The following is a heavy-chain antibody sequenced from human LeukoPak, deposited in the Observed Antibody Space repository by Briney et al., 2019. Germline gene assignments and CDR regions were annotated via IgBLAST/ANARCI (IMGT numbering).Heavy chain of an antibody. V-gene: IGHV3-21*01. CDR1: GFTFATYT. Sequence: GGSLRLSCTGAGFTFATYTFNWVRQAPGKGLEWVASIGATQTYIYYADSVRGRFTISRDNAKNSVYLEMNSLRAEDTAIYYCARDLGGSSSWTPSSDYWGQGTLVTVSS. CDR3: ARDLGGSSSWTPSSDY. CDR2: IGATQTYI. J-gene: IGHJ4*02. D-gene: IGHD6-13*01.